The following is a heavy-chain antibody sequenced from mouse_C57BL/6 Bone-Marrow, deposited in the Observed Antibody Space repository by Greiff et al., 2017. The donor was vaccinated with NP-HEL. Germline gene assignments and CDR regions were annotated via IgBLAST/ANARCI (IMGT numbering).Heavy chain of an antibody. CDR3: AREFITTVVYLYAMDY. D-gene: IGHD1-1*01. V-gene: IGHV14-2*01. CDR2: IDPEDGET. CDR1: GFNIKDYY. J-gene: IGHJ4*01. Sequence: EVQLQQSGAELVKPGASVKLSCTASGFNIKDYYMHWVKQRTEQGLEGIGRIDPEDGETKYAPKVQGKSTITADASSTTAYLQLSSLTSEDTAVYYCAREFITTVVYLYAMDYWCQGTSVPVSS.